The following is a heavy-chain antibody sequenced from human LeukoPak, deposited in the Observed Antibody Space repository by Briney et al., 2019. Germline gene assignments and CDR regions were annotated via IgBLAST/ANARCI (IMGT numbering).Heavy chain of an antibody. Sequence: ASVKVSCKASGYTFTGYYMHWVRHAPGQGLEWMGWINPNSGGTNYAQKFQGRVTMTRDTSISTAYMELSRLRSDDTAVYYCARANAPRYYDFWSGYTDAFDIWGQGTMVTVSS. CDR3: ARANAPRYYDFWSGYTDAFDI. J-gene: IGHJ3*02. CDR1: GYTFTGYY. V-gene: IGHV1-2*02. D-gene: IGHD3-3*01. CDR2: INPNSGGT.